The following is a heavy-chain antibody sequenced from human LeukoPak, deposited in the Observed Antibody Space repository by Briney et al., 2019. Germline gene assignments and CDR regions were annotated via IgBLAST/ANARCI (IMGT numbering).Heavy chain of an antibody. V-gene: IGHV4-59*01. CDR1: GGSISSYY. CDR3: AGGMSFEAFDI. Sequence: SETLSLTCTVSGGSISSYYWSWIRQPPGKGLEWIGYIYYSGSTNYNPSLKSRVTISVDTSKNQFSLKLSSVTAADTAVYYCAGGMSFEAFDIWGQGTMLTVSS. J-gene: IGHJ3*02. CDR2: IYYSGST. D-gene: IGHD3-16*01.